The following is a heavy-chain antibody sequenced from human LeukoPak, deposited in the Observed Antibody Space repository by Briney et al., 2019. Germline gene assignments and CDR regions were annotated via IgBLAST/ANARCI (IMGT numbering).Heavy chain of an antibody. Sequence: GGSLRLSCAVSGFTFSTYAMSWVRQAPGKGLEWVSTVSGGGGSTYYAHSVKGRLTISRDNSKNTLSLQMSSLRAEDTAVYYCAKGTYTYFDFWGQGILVTVSS. CDR2: VSGGGGST. J-gene: IGHJ4*02. D-gene: IGHD5-18*01. CDR1: GFTFSTYA. V-gene: IGHV3-23*01. CDR3: AKGTYTYFDF.